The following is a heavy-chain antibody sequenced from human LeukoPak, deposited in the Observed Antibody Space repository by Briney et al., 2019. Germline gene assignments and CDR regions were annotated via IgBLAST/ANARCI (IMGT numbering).Heavy chain of an antibody. CDR3: ARPRRGSGSYPTSAYFDY. Sequence: SATLSLTCTVSGGSISSYYWSWIRQPPGKGLEWIGEINHSGSTNYNPSLKSRVTISVDTSKNQFSLKLSSVTAADTAVYYCARPRRGSGSYPTSAYFDYWGQGTLVTVSS. V-gene: IGHV4-34*01. D-gene: IGHD3-10*01. J-gene: IGHJ4*02. CDR1: GGSISSYY. CDR2: INHSGST.